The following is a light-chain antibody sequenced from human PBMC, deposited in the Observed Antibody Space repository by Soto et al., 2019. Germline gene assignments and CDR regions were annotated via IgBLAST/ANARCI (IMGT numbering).Light chain of an antibody. J-gene: IGKJ2*01. V-gene: IGKV1-5*01. CDR1: QSISSW. CDR2: DAS. CDR3: QQYNNYPYT. Sequence: DIQMTQSPSTLSASVGARVTITCRASQSISSWLAWYQQKQGKAPKLLIYDASSLESGVPSRFSGSGSGTDFTFTISSLQAEDIETYYGQQYNNYPYTFGQGTKVDIK.